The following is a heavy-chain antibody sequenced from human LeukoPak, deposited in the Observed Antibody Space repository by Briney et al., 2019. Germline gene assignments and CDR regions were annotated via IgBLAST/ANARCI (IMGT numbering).Heavy chain of an antibody. CDR3: ARGSSSSWEYYFDY. CDR1: GFTFSSYG. Sequence: GGSLRLSCAASGFTFSSYGMNWVRQAPGKGLEWVSYISSSGTTIYYADSVKGRFTISRDNAKNSLYLQMNSLRAEDTAVYYCARGSSSSWEYYFDYWGQGTLVTVSS. CDR2: ISSSGTTI. D-gene: IGHD6-13*01. V-gene: IGHV3-48*04. J-gene: IGHJ4*02.